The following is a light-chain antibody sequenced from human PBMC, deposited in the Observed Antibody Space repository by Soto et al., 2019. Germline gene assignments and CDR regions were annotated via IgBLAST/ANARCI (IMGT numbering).Light chain of an antibody. CDR3: QQHYQWPIT. V-gene: IGKV3D-15*01. J-gene: IGKJ5*01. CDR2: RIS. CDR1: QTVGAS. Sequence: EIVLTQSPHLLSVSPGERASLSCRASQTVGASLAWYQQKPGQAPRLLLYRISTRATGIPARFSGSGSGTELTITINSLQSEDFVVYYCQQHYQWPITFGQGTRLEIK.